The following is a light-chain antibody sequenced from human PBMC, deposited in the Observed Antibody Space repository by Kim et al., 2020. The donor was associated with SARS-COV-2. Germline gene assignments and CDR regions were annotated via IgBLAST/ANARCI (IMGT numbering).Light chain of an antibody. J-gene: IGLJ3*02. CDR3: CSYSGYYTWV. Sequence: QTVTSSCTGLSQDVDDPDFVSWYQHHPGKAPRLMIFDVTQRPSGVPDRFSASKSGDTASLTISGLQAEDAADYYCCSYSGYYTWVFGGGTKVTVL. CDR2: DVT. CDR1: SQDVDDPDF. V-gene: IGLV2-11*01.